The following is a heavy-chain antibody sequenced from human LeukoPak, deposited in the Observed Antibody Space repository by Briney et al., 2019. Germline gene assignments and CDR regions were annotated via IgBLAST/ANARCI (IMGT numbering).Heavy chain of an antibody. CDR3: AKDAVYSGSYGYYIDY. J-gene: IGHJ4*02. CDR1: GFTFSSCG. Sequence: PGGSLRLSCAASGFTFSSCGMHWVRQAPGKGLEWVAVISYDGNNKYYVDSVKGRFTITRDNSKNTLDLQMNSLRAEDTAVYYCAKDAVYSGSYGYYIDYWGQGTLVTVSS. V-gene: IGHV3-30*18. D-gene: IGHD1-26*01. CDR2: ISYDGNNK.